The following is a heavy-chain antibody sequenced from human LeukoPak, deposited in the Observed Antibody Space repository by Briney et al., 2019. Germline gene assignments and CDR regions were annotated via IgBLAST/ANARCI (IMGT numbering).Heavy chain of an antibody. CDR3: ARGNPGEPETLSGYDLWDY. CDR1: GGSFSGYY. D-gene: IGHD5-12*01. J-gene: IGHJ4*02. Sequence: SETLSLTCAVYGGSFSGYYWSWIRQPPGKGLEWIGEINHSGSTNYNPSLKGRVTISVDTSKNQFSLKLSSVTAADTAVYYCARGNPGEPETLSGYDLWDYWGQGTLVTVSS. V-gene: IGHV4-34*01. CDR2: INHSGST.